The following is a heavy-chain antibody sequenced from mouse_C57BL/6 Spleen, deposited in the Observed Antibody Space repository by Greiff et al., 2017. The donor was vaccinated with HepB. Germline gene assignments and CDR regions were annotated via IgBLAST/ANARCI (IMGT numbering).Heavy chain of an antibody. CDR3: ARLHYYGSSLYYFDY. D-gene: IGHD1-1*01. CDR1: GYAFSSSW. V-gene: IGHV1-82*01. J-gene: IGHJ2*01. Sequence: VQLQQSGPELVKPGASVKISCKASGYAFSSSWMNWVKQRPGKGLEWIGRIYPGDGDTNYNGKFKGKATLTADKSSSTAYMQLSSLTSEDSAVYFCARLHYYGSSLYYFDYWGQGTTLTVSS. CDR2: IYPGDGDT.